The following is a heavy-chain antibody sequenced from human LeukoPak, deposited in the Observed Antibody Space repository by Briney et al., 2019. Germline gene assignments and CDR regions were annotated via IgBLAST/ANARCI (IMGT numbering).Heavy chain of an antibody. V-gene: IGHV3-7*01. CDR1: GFMFSNYW. J-gene: IGHJ5*02. CDR2: IRPDGNDK. CDR3: GRWGITAALDR. D-gene: IGHD1-20*01. Sequence: VGSLRLSCTASGFMFSNYWMSWVRQAPGKVLEWVANIRPDGNDKYYVESVRGRFTISRDNAQNSLYLQLSSLRGDDSGVYYCGRWGITAALDRWGQGTLVTVSS.